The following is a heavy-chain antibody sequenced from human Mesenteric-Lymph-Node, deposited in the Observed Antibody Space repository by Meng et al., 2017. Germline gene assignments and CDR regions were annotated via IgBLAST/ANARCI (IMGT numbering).Heavy chain of an antibody. D-gene: IGHD5-24*01. CDR3: ASEFPINTISRIDY. CDR2: IKSDGSQK. V-gene: IGHV3-7*01. Sequence: GGPLRLSCAASGFTLRSYWMGWVRQAPGKGLEWVANIKSDGSQKYYVDSVKGRFTISRDNAKNSLYLQMNSLRAEDTAVYYCASEFPINTISRIDYWGQGTLVTVSS. J-gene: IGHJ4*02. CDR1: GFTLRSYW.